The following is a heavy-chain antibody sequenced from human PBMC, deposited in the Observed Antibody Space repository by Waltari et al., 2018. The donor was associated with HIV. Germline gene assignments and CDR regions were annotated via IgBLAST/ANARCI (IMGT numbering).Heavy chain of an antibody. J-gene: IGHJ5*01. CDR1: GVTSNPFH. V-gene: IGHV1-69*08. D-gene: IGHD3-10*01. CDR2: SLPILGAP. CDR3: ATPAAKGTWFAS. Sequence: QVRLVQSGDEVRKSGSSVQISCEAFGVTSNPFHVNGVRQAPGEGLEWVGRLEWMARSLPILGAPAYSQRLRVRVTFSADTATNTAFLQLSSLRSDDTAVYYCATPAAKGTWFASWGKGSQIIVSS.